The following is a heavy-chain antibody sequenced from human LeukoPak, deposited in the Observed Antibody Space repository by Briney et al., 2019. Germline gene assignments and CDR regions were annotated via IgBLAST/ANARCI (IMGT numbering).Heavy chain of an antibody. V-gene: IGHV3-11*01. Sequence: GGSLRLSCAASGFLLSDYYMTWIRQAPGKGLEWVSHITTTSTSTYYADSVRGRFTISRDNAKKSLFLQMNSLRAEDTAVYYCARVQLGVRGFYYHGMDVWGQGTTVTVS. D-gene: IGHD3-10*01. CDR2: ITTTSTST. CDR3: ARVQLGVRGFYYHGMDV. CDR1: GFLLSDYY. J-gene: IGHJ6*02.